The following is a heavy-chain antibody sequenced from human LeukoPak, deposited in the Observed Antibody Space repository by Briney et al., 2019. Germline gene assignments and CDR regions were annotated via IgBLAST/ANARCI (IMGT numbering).Heavy chain of an antibody. Sequence: GESLKISCKGSGYSFTSYWIGWVRQMPGKGLEWMGIIYPGDSDTRYSPSFQGQVTISADKSISTAYLQWSSPKASDTAIYYCARHLSRYYCGSGSPTRNWFDPWGQGTLVTVSS. CDR2: IYPGDSDT. J-gene: IGHJ5*02. V-gene: IGHV5-51*01. CDR3: ARHLSRYYCGSGSPTRNWFDP. CDR1: GYSFTSYW. D-gene: IGHD3-10*01.